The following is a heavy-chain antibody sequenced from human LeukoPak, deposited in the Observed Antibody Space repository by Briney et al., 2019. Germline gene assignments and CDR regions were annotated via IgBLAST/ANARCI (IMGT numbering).Heavy chain of an antibody. J-gene: IGHJ5*02. Sequence: SETLSLTCTVSGGSISSYYWSWIRQPPGKGLEWIGYIYYSGNTNYNPSLKSRVTISVDTSKNQFSLKLMSVTAADTAVYYCARDSGTTGEVKFDPWGQGTLVTVSS. CDR1: GGSISSYY. D-gene: IGHD3-10*01. CDR2: IYYSGNT. CDR3: ARDSGTTGEVKFDP. V-gene: IGHV4-59*12.